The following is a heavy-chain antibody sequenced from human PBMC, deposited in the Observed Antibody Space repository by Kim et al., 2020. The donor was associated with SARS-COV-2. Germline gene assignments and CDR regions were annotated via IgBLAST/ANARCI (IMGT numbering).Heavy chain of an antibody. J-gene: IGHJ4*02. Sequence: ASVKVSCKASGYTLSSYCMHWVRQAPGQRPEWMGWINGVNGNTKYSQKFEGRVTITRYTSASTVYMELSSLISEDTAVYYCARDGRSVDVYFDYWGQGALLTISS. V-gene: IGHV1-3*01. CDR3: ARDGRSVDVYFDY. CDR1: GYTLSSYC. D-gene: IGHD6-25*01. CDR2: INGVNGNT.